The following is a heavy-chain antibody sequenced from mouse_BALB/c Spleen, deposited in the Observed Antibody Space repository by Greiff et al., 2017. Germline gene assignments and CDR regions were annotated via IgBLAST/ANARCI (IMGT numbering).Heavy chain of an antibody. Sequence: QVQLQQPGAELVKPGASVKMSCKASGYTFTSYWMHWVKQRPGQGLVWIGVIDPSDSYTSYNQKFKGKATLTVDTSSSTAYMQLSRLTSEDSAVYYCSAFRTFFAYWGQGTLVTVSA. V-gene: IGHV1S127*01. D-gene: IGHD6-1*01. CDR1: GYTFTSYW. J-gene: IGHJ3*01. CDR3: SAFRTFFAY. CDR2: IDPSDSYT.